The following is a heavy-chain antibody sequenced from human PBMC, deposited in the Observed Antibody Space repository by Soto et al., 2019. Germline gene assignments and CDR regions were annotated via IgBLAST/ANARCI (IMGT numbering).Heavy chain of an antibody. CDR1: GDSINNNNYY. CDR3: AKVVVAATRHTDFDS. CDR2: IYFDGST. D-gene: IGHD2-15*01. V-gene: IGHV4-39*02. J-gene: IGHJ4*02. Sequence: SETLSLTCTVSGDSINNNNYYWAWIRQPPGKGLAWIASIYFDGSTYYNPSLKSRVTISVDPSKNRFSLNLSSVTAADTAVYYCAKVVVAATRHTDFDSWGQGTLVTVSS.